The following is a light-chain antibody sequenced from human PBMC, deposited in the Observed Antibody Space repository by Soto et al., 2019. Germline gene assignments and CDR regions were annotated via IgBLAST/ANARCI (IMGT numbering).Light chain of an antibody. CDR2: DAS. J-gene: IGKJ5*01. Sequence: EIVLTQSPATLSLSPGGGATLSCRASQSVSSYLAWYQQKPGQAPRLLIYDASNRATGIPARFSGSGSGTDFTLTISSLEPEDFAVYYCQQRSNWPITFGQGTRLEIK. CDR3: QQRSNWPIT. V-gene: IGKV3-11*01. CDR1: QSVSSY.